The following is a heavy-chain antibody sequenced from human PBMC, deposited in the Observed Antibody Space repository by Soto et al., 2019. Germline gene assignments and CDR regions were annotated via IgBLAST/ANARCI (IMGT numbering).Heavy chain of an antibody. D-gene: IGHD3-16*02. CDR2: VHISGHS. J-gene: IGHJ4*02. CDR1: GGSVRAPDW. CDR3: ARLGHYDYVWGSYRSFRYFDY. Sequence: PSETLSLTCTLSGGSVRAPDWWNWVRQSPDKGLEWIAEVHISGHSNYNPSLRSRVSVSIDSSKNQFYLNLNSVTAADTAIYYCARLGHYDYVWGSYRSFRYFDYWGQGTLVTVS. V-gene: IGHV4-4*02.